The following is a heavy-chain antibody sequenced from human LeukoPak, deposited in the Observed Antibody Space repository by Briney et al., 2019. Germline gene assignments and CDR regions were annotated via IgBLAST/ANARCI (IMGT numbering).Heavy chain of an antibody. V-gene: IGHV3-49*03. CDR2: IRSKAYGGTT. CDR1: GFTFGDYA. D-gene: IGHD6-13*01. CDR3: TRPPLSFGQQLVQFLGGY. Sequence: GGSLRLSCTASGFTFGDYAMSWFRQAPGKGLEWVGFIRSKAYGGTTEYAASVKGRFTISRDDSKSIAYLQMNSLKTEDTAVYYCTRPPLSFGQQLVQFLGGYWGQGTLVTVSS. J-gene: IGHJ4*02.